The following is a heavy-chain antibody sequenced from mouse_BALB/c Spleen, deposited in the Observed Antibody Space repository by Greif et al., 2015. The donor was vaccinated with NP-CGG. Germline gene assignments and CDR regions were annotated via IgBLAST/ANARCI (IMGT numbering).Heavy chain of an antibody. CDR1: GFNIKDYY. D-gene: IGHD2-4*01. J-gene: IGHJ4*01. CDR3: NEGYDYDVYAMDY. Sequence: EVMLVESGAELVRSGASVELSCTASGFNIKDYYMHWVKQRPEQGLEWIGWIDPENGDTEYAPKFQGKATMTADTSPNTAYLQLSSLTSEDTAVYYCNEGYDYDVYAMDYWGQGTSVTVSS. CDR2: IDPENGDT. V-gene: IGHV14-4*02.